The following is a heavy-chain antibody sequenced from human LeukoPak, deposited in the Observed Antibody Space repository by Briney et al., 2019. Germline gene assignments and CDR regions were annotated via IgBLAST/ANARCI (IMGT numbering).Heavy chain of an antibody. CDR1: GGSISSYY. D-gene: IGHD1-26*01. J-gene: IGHJ4*02. V-gene: IGHV4-4*07. CDR2: IYPSGST. CDR3: ARENSGSYREFDY. Sequence: SETLSLTCTVSGGSISSYYWTWIRQPAGKGLEWLGRIYPSGSTNYNPSLKSRVTMSVDTSKNQFSLKLSSVTAADTALYYCARENSGSYREFDYWGQGTLVTVSS.